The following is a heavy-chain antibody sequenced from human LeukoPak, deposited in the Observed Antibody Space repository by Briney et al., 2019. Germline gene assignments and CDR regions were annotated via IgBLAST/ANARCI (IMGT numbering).Heavy chain of an antibody. V-gene: IGHV3-7*01. J-gene: IGHJ4*02. CDR3: ARARVATKQTYSSSWYLWYFDY. CDR1: GFTFSSYW. CDR2: IKQDGSEK. D-gene: IGHD6-13*01. Sequence: GGSLRLSCAASGFTFSSYWMSWVRQAPGKGLEWVANIKQDGSEKYYVDSVKGRFTISRDNAKNSLYLQMSSLRAEDTAVYYCARARVATKQTYSSSWYLWYFDYWGQGTLVTVSS.